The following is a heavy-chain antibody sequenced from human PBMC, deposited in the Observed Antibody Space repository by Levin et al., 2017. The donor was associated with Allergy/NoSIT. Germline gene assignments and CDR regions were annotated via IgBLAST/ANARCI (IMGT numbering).Heavy chain of an antibody. D-gene: IGHD2-2*03. CDR3: VRDGYCSSTSCEYYYGMDV. Sequence: GESLKISCAASGFNFRSYWMHWVRQAPGKGLVWVSRSDSDGSSTSYADSVKGRFTISRDNAKNTMYLQMNSLRAEDTAVYYCVRDGYCSSTSCEYYYGMDVWGQGTTVTVSS. V-gene: IGHV3-74*01. CDR1: GFNFRSYW. CDR2: SDSDGSST. J-gene: IGHJ6*02.